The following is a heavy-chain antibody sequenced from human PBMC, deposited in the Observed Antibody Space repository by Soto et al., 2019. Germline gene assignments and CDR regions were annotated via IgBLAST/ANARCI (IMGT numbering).Heavy chain of an antibody. J-gene: IGHJ4*02. Sequence: QVQLVQSGAEVKKPGASVKVSCKASGYTFSTYGFSWVRQAPGQGLEWMGWISAFNGNTNYAQKFQGRVTMTTDTSTTTAYMELRSLRSDDTAVYYCARDGNSGSFDYWGQGTLVTVSS. CDR3: ARDGNSGSFDY. CDR1: GYTFSTYG. V-gene: IGHV1-18*01. CDR2: ISAFNGNT. D-gene: IGHD1-26*01.